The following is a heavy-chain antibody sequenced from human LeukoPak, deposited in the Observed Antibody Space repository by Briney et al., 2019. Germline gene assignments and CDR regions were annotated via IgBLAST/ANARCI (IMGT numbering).Heavy chain of an antibody. CDR2: LYSGGST. V-gene: IGHV3-66*01. Sequence: GGSLRLSCVVSGFTVSSDYMSWVRQAPGRGLQWVSVLYSGGSTYYADSVKGRFTISRDNSKNTLYLQMNSLRAEDTAVYYCARDLTGDAYFDYWGQGTVVTVSS. CDR1: GFTVSSDY. CDR3: ARDLTGDAYFDY. J-gene: IGHJ4*02. D-gene: IGHD7-27*01.